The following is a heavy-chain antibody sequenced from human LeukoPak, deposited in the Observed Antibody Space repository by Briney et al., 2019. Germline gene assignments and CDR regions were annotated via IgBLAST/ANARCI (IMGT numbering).Heavy chain of an antibody. CDR2: ISAYNGNT. CDR1: GFTFTSYG. CDR3: ARVYGGGSYYDFWSGYSHPEPFDY. D-gene: IGHD3-3*01. J-gene: IGHJ4*02. V-gene: IGHV1-18*01. Sequence: GGSLRLSRAASGFTFTSYGISWVRQAPGQGLEWMGWISAYNGNTNYAQKLQGRVTMTTDTSTSTAYMELRSLRSDDTAVYYCARVYGGGSYYDFWSGYSHPEPFDYWGQGTLVTVSS.